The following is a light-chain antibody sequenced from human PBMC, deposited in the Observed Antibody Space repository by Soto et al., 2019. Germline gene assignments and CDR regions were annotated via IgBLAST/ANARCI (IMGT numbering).Light chain of an antibody. CDR3: QQRSNWPPLLT. J-gene: IGKJ4*01. CDR2: DAS. CDR1: QSVGSY. V-gene: IGKV3-11*01. Sequence: ETVLTQSPATLSLSPGERATLSCRASQSVGSYLAWYQQKPGQAPRLLIYDASTRATGIPARFSGSGSGTDSTLTISSLETEDFAVYYCQQRSNWPPLLTFGGGTKVEIK.